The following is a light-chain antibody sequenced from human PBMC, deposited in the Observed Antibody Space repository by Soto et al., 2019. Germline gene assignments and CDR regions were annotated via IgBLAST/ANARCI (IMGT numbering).Light chain of an antibody. CDR2: RAS. Sequence: EIVLTQSPDTLSLSPGERATLSCRASQSVSSSFLAWYHQKPGQAPRLLIYRASSRATGIPDRFTGSGSGTDFTLTISRLEPEDFAVYYRPQYESSPLTFGGGTKVEIK. J-gene: IGKJ4*01. CDR1: QSVSSSF. CDR3: PQYESSPLT. V-gene: IGKV3-20*01.